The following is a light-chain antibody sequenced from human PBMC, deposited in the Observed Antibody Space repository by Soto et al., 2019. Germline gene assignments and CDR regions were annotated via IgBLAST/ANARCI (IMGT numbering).Light chain of an antibody. CDR1: QDISSA. Sequence: IQLTQSPSSLSASVGDRVIITCRAGQDISSALAWYQQKPGKAPKLLLYDASSLDAGVPSRFSGSGSGTEFTLSITSLRPEDFATYYCQQFNDFPLTFGGGTKVQIK. CDR2: DAS. J-gene: IGKJ4*01. CDR3: QQFNDFPLT. V-gene: IGKV1D-13*01.